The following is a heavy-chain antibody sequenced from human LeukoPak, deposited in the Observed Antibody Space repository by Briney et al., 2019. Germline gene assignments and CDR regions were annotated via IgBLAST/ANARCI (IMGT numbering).Heavy chain of an antibody. CDR3: ARGTGIAVEYFQH. D-gene: IGHD6-19*01. Sequence: RSGGSLRLSCAASGLTFRDYWMTWVRQAPGKGLKWVANIKKDGSDKYYVDSVKGRFTISRDNAKNSLYLQMNSLRAEDTAVYYCARGTGIAVEYFQHWGQGTLVTVSS. J-gene: IGHJ1*01. CDR2: IKKDGSDK. CDR1: GLTFRDYW. V-gene: IGHV3-7*01.